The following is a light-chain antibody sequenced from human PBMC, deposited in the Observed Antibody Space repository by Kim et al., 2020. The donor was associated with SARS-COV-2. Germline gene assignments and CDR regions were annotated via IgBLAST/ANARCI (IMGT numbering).Light chain of an antibody. CDR1: SSDVGGYNY. J-gene: IGLJ2*01. Sequence: QSALTQPPSASGSPGQSVTISCTGTSSDVGGYNYVYWYQQHPGKAPKLMIYEVSKRPSGVPDRFSGSTSGNTASLTVSGLQAEDEADYYCSSSAGSNNLVFGGGTQLTVL. V-gene: IGLV2-8*01. CDR3: SSSAGSNNLV. CDR2: EVS.